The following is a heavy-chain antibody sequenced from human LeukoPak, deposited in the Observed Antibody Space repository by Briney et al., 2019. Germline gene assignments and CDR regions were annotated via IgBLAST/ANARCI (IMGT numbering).Heavy chain of an antibody. CDR3: ARLATLYSSGWYNPLDY. D-gene: IGHD6-19*01. CDR1: AFTFSSYA. V-gene: IGHV3-64*01. J-gene: IGHJ4*02. CDR2: ISSNEGST. Sequence: GGSLRLSCAASAFTFSSYAMHWVRQAPGKGLEYVSAISSNEGSTYYANSVKGRFTISRDNFKNTLYLQMGSLRAEDMAVYYCARLATLYSSGWYNPLDYWGQGTLVTVSS.